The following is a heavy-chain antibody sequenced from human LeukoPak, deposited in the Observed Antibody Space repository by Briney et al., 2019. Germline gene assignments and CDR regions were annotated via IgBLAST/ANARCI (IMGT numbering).Heavy chain of an antibody. V-gene: IGHV3-23*01. Sequence: PGGSLRLSCAASGFTFSSFAISWVRQAPGKGLEWVSGISGSGGTTYYADSVKGRFTISRDSSKNTLYLQMNSLRAEDTAVYYCAKIRGRFGDWGAFDYWGQGTPVTVSS. CDR2: ISGSGGTT. D-gene: IGHD3-10*01. J-gene: IGHJ4*02. CDR1: GFTFSSFA. CDR3: AKIRGRFGDWGAFDY.